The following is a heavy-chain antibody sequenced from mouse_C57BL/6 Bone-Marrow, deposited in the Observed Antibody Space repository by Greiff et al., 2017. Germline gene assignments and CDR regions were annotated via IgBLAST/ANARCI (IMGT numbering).Heavy chain of an antibody. CDR1: GYTFTSYW. Sequence: QVQLKQSGAELAKPGASVKLSCKASGYTFTSYWMHWVKQRPGQGLEWIGYINPSSGYTKYNQKFKDKATLTADKSSSTAYMQLSSLTYEDSAVYYCARGGITTVVAGYYYAMDYWGQGTSVTVSS. J-gene: IGHJ4*01. V-gene: IGHV1-7*01. CDR2: INPSSGYT. CDR3: ARGGITTVVAGYYYAMDY. D-gene: IGHD1-1*01.